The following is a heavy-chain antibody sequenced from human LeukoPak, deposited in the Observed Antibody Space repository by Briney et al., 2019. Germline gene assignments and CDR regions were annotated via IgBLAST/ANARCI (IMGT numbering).Heavy chain of an antibody. Sequence: PSETLSLTCSVSGYSISSGYYWGWIRQSPGKGLEWIGYIYHSGSTSYNPSLKSRVTISGDRSKNQFSLKLSSVTAADTAVYYCASLYVAAAGINAFDIWGQGTMVTVSS. CDR2: IYHSGST. V-gene: IGHV4-38-2*01. D-gene: IGHD6-13*01. J-gene: IGHJ3*02. CDR3: ASLYVAAAGINAFDI. CDR1: GYSISSGYY.